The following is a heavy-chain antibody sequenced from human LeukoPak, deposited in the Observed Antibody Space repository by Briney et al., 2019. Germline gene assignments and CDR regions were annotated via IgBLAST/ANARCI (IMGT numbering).Heavy chain of an antibody. CDR3: ARDRAGSGGSCYFDP. J-gene: IGHJ5*02. V-gene: IGHV3-33*08. CDR2: IWYDASNK. CDR1: GFTFSDHV. Sequence: GGSLRLSCAASGFTFSDHVMHWVRQAPGKGLEWVAVIWYDASNKYYADSVKGRFTISRDNSKNTLYLQMNSLRAEDTAVYYCARDRAGSGGSCYFDPWGQGTLVTVSS. D-gene: IGHD2-15*01.